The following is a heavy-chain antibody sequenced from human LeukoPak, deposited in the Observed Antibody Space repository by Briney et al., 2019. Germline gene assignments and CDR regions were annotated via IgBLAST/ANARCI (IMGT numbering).Heavy chain of an antibody. CDR3: AKDPTSRGSGRGYLDL. J-gene: IGHJ2*01. D-gene: IGHD6-19*01. CDR1: GFTFTSYA. V-gene: IGHV3-23*01. Sequence: GGSLRLSCAASGFTFTSYAMRWVRQAPGKGLEWVSAISPSGGSTYYPDSVKGRFTISRDNSKNTLYLQVNSLRAEDTAVYFCAKDPTSRGSGRGYLDLGGRGTLVTVPS. CDR2: ISPSGGST.